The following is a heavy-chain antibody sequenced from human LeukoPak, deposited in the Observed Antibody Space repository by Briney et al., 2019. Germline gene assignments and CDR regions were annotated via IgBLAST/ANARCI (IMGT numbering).Heavy chain of an antibody. J-gene: IGHJ2*01. V-gene: IGHV4-59*01. CDR2: MYSSGST. D-gene: IGHD7-27*01. CDR3: ARMNNWGRGWYFDL. CDR1: GGSISSYY. Sequence: SETLSLTCTVSGGSISSYYWSWIRQPPGKGLEWVGYMYSSGSTNYNASLQSRVTITIDPSKTQFSMEVSSLTAAGTAVYCCARMNNWGRGWYFDLWGRGTLVTVSS.